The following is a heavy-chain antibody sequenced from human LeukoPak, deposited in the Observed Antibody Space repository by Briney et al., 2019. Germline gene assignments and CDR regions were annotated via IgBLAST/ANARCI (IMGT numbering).Heavy chain of an antibody. J-gene: IGHJ4*02. CDR2: INQDGSVR. V-gene: IGHV3-7*04. D-gene: IGHD4-17*01. CDR3: ARGGPTVTPADY. Sequence: GGSLRLSCAASAFTFSNYWVNLVRQAPGKGLEWVANINQDGSVRNYVDSVKGRFTISRDNTKNSVYLQMNSLRAEDTGVYYCARGGPTVTPADYWGQGTLVTVSS. CDR1: AFTFSNYW.